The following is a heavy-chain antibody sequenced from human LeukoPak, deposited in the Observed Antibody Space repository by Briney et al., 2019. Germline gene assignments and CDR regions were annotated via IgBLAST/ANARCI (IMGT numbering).Heavy chain of an antibody. D-gene: IGHD1-26*01. CDR2: INWNGGST. CDR3: ARDRGQWELRDDAFDI. Sequence: RAGGSLRLSCAASGFTFDDYGMSWVRQAPGKGLEWVSGINWNGGSTGYADSVKGRFTISRDNAKNSLYLQMNSLRAEDTALYHCARDRGQWELRDDAFDIWGQGTKVTVSS. V-gene: IGHV3-20*01. J-gene: IGHJ3*02. CDR1: GFTFDDYG.